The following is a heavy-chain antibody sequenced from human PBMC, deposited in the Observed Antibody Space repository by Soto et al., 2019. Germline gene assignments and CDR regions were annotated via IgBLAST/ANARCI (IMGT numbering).Heavy chain of an antibody. D-gene: IGHD5-12*01. CDR3: AKGDNLGPKTGYVFDP. CDR1: GDSVSSNTAS. V-gene: IGHV6-1*01. Sequence: SQTLSLTCAISGDSVSSNTASWNWIRQSPSRGLEWLGRTYFRSKWYNDYAVSVKSRIIINPDTSNNQFSLQLNSVTTEDTAVYFCAKGDNLGPKTGYVFDPWGQGIMVTVSS. J-gene: IGHJ5*02. CDR2: TYFRSKWYN.